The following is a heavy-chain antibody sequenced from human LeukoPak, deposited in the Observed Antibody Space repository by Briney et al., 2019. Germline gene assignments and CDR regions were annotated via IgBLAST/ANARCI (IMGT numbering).Heavy chain of an antibody. CDR3: ARGRNWGYYFDY. Sequence: PGGSLRLSCAASGFTVSSNYMSWVREAPGKGLECVSVIYSGGSTYYADSVKGRFTISRDNSKNTLYLQMNSLRAEDTAVYYCARGRNWGYYFDYWGQGTLVTVSS. J-gene: IGHJ4*02. CDR1: GFTVSSNY. D-gene: IGHD7-27*01. V-gene: IGHV3-53*01. CDR2: IYSGGST.